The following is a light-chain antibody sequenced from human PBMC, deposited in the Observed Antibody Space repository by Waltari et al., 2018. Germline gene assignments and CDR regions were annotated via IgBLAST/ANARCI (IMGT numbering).Light chain of an antibody. CDR2: KAS. CDR1: QSISSW. J-gene: IGKJ1*01. V-gene: IGKV1-5*03. Sequence: DIQMTQSPSTLSASVGDRVTIACLASQSISSWLAWYQQKPGKAPKLLIYKASSLESGVQSRFSGSGSGTEFTLTISSLQPDDFATYYCQQYNSYPWTFGQGTKVEIK. CDR3: QQYNSYPWT.